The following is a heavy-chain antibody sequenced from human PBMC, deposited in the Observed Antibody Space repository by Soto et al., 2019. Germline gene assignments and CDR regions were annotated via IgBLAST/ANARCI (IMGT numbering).Heavy chain of an antibody. J-gene: IGHJ5*02. Sequence: PGGSLRLSCAASGFTFSSYAMSWVRQAPGKGLEWVSAISGSGGSTYYADSVKGRFTISRDNSKNTLYLQMNSLRAEDTAVYYCAKDGPMALWFGEVPWFDPWGQGTLVTVSS. D-gene: IGHD3-10*01. V-gene: IGHV3-23*01. CDR2: ISGSGGST. CDR3: AKDGPMALWFGEVPWFDP. CDR1: GFTFSSYA.